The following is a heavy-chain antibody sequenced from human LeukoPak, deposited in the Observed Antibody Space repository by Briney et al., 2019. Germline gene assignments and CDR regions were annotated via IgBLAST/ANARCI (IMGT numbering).Heavy chain of an antibody. D-gene: IGHD1-14*01. V-gene: IGHV1-2*02. CDR2: INPNSGGT. CDR3: ASGPYTAFKF. Sequence: ASVKASCKASGYTFPDYYMYGVGQAPGQGLEWMGWINPNSGGTFFAQKFQGRVTMTRDTSISAAYMELSSLRSDDTAVYYCASGPYTAFKFWGQGTLVSVSS. J-gene: IGHJ4*02. CDR1: GYTFPDYY.